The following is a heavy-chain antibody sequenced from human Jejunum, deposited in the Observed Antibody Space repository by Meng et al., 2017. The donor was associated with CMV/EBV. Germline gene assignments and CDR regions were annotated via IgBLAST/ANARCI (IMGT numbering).Heavy chain of an antibody. J-gene: IGHJ6*02. V-gene: IGHV3-74*01. Sequence: GAASGLAFSAYRMHWVHQVAGKGLVWVSHIIGDGTTTTYADSVKGRFTISRDNAKNTLYLQMNSLRVEDTGVYYCGRGNYYAVDVWGQG. CDR3: GRGNYYAVDV. CDR1: GLAFSAYR. CDR2: IIGDGTTT.